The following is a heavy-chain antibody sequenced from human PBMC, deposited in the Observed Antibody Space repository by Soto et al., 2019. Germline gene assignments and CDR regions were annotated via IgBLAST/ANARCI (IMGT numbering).Heavy chain of an antibody. J-gene: IGHJ3*01. CDR1: GFTFSHYA. V-gene: IGHV3-23*01. Sequence: VQLLESGGGLVQPGGPLRLSCAASGFTFSHYAMSWVRQAPGKGLQWVSTIFGSGATTHYADSVKGRFGISRDNSNNMLFLEMNSLKDEDTAVYYCTREASSWGFAFNLWGQGTRVAVSS. CDR3: TREASSWGFAFNL. CDR2: IFGSGATT. D-gene: IGHD3-16*01.